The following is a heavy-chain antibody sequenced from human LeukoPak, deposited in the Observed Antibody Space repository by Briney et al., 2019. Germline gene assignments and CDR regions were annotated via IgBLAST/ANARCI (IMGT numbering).Heavy chain of an antibody. V-gene: IGHV4-34*01. Sequence: SETLSLTCAVYGGSFSGYYWSWIRQPPGKGLEWIGEINHSGSTNYNPSLKSRVTISVDTSKNQFSLKLSSVTAADTAVYYCARRKGIVGATFDYWGQGTLVTVSS. D-gene: IGHD1-26*01. CDR1: GGSFSGYY. CDR3: ARRKGIVGATFDY. CDR2: INHSGST. J-gene: IGHJ4*02.